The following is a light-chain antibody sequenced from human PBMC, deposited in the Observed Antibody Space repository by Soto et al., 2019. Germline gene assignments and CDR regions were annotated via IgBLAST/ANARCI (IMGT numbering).Light chain of an antibody. J-gene: IGKJ1*01. CDR2: DAS. CDR1: QSISSW. Sequence: DIQMTQSPSTLSASVGDRVTITCRASQSISSWLAWYQQKPGKAPKLLIYDASSLGSGVPSRFSGSGSGTEFTLTISSLQPDDFATYYCQQYNSYPWTFGQGTKVVIK. V-gene: IGKV1-5*01. CDR3: QQYNSYPWT.